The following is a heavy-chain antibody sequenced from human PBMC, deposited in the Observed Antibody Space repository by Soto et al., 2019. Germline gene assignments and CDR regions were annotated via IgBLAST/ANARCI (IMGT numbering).Heavy chain of an antibody. D-gene: IGHD5-18*01. J-gene: IGHJ6*03. CDR2: ISYDGSNK. CDR1: GFTFSSYG. Sequence: QVQLVESGGGVVQPGRSLRLSCADSGFTFSSYGMHWVRQAPGKGLEWVAVISYDGSNKYYADSVKGRFTISRDNSKNTLYLQMNSLRAEDTAVYYCAKEGILATAYYYYMDVWGKGTTVTVSS. CDR3: AKEGILATAYYYYMDV. V-gene: IGHV3-30*18.